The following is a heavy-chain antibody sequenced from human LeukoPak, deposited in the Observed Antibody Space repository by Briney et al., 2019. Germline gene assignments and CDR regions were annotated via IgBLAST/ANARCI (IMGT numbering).Heavy chain of an antibody. CDR3: ARGWLAETTVVTPYNY. V-gene: IGHV1-69*13. CDR1: GGTFSSYD. CDR2: ITPMLGTA. D-gene: IGHD4-23*01. Sequence: GASVKVSCKASGGTFSSYDISWVRQAPGQGLEWMGGITPMLGTAKYAQKFQGRVTITAVESMSTAYMELSSLRSEDTAVYYCARGWLAETTVVTPYNYWGQGTLVTVSP. J-gene: IGHJ4*02.